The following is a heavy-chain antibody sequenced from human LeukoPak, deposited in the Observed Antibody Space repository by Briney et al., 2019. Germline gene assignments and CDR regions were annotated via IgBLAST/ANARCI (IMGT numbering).Heavy chain of an antibody. D-gene: IGHD5-12*01. Sequence: PSETLSLTCAVYSGSFSGYYWSWIRQPPGKGLEWIGEINHSGSTNYNPSLKSRVTISVDTSKNQFSLKLSSVTAADTAVYYCARGGGYYYWGQGTLVTVSS. CDR2: INHSGST. CDR1: SGSFSGYY. CDR3: ARGGGYYY. V-gene: IGHV4-34*01. J-gene: IGHJ4*02.